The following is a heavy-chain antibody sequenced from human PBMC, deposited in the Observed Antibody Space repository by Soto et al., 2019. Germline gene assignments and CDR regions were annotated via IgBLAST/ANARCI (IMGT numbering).Heavy chain of an antibody. D-gene: IGHD6-13*01. J-gene: IGHJ4*02. CDR2: IYWDDDK. V-gene: IGHV2-5*02. CDR1: GFSFSTSAVG. CDR3: APLCWAASGTRYYLDY. Sequence: QITLTESGPTLVKPTQTLTLTCTFSGFSFSTSAVGVGWIRQPPGKALEWLALIYWDDDKRYSPFLKHRLTITKVTSTHQVVLTMTNMDPVDPGTYYCAPLCWAASGTRYYLDYWGQGTLVTVSS.